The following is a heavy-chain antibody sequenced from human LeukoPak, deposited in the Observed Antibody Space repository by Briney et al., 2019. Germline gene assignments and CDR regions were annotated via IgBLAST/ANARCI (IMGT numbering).Heavy chain of an antibody. CDR3: ARDCRIAVAGTDY. J-gene: IGHJ4*02. CDR2: INPNSGGT. Sequence: ASVKVSCKASGYTFTGYYMHWVRQAPGQGLEWMGWINPNSGGTNHAQKSQGRVTMTRDTSISTAYMELSRLRSDDTAVYYCARDCRIAVAGTDYWGQGTLVTVSS. V-gene: IGHV1-2*02. D-gene: IGHD6-19*01. CDR1: GYTFTGYY.